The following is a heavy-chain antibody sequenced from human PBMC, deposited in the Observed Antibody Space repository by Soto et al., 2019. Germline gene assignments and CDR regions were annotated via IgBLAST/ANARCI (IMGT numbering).Heavy chain of an antibody. CDR2: INSRNSYI. J-gene: IGHJ4*02. CDR1: GFTFSSYS. D-gene: IGHD6-19*01. Sequence: EVQLVESGGGLVKPGGSLRLSCAASGFTFSSYSMSWVRQAPGKGLEWVSSINSRNSYIYYADSVKGRFTISIDNANKSLYLQMNSLRAEDTAVYYCARDMYSGGWWPFDYWGQGTLVTVSS. CDR3: ARDMYSGGWWPFDY. V-gene: IGHV3-21*01.